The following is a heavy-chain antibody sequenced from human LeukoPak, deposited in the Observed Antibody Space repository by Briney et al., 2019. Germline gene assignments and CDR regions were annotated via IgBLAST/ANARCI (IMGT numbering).Heavy chain of an antibody. D-gene: IGHD2-2*01. CDR3: ANTGYCSSTSCPTPLAEYFQH. Sequence: HPGGSLRLSCAASGFTFSSYGMHWVRQAPGKGLEWVAFIRYDGSNKYYADSVKGRFTISRDNSKNTLYLQMNSLRAEDTAVYYCANTGYCSSTSCPTPLAEYFQHWGQGTLVTVSS. CDR2: IRYDGSNK. CDR1: GFTFSSYG. J-gene: IGHJ1*01. V-gene: IGHV3-30*02.